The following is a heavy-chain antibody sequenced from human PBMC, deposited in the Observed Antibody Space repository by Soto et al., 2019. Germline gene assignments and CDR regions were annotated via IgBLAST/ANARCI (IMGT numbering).Heavy chain of an antibody. CDR2: IYYSGST. CDR3: ARDRSYDFWSGYLGYYYYYGMDV. Sequence: TSETLSLTCTVSGGSISSYYWSWIRQPPGKGLEWIGYIYYSGSTNYNPSLKSRVTISVDTSKNQFSLKLSSVTAADTAVYYRARDRSYDFWSGYLGYYYYYGMDVWGQGTTVTVSS. CDR1: GGSISSYY. D-gene: IGHD3-3*01. J-gene: IGHJ6*02. V-gene: IGHV4-59*01.